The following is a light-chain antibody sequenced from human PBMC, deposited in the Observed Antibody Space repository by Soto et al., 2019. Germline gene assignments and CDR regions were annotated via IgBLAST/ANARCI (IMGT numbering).Light chain of an antibody. CDR3: QQYDNLPRT. CDR2: DAS. J-gene: IGKJ2*01. V-gene: IGKV1-33*01. CDR1: QDISNY. Sequence: IQMTQSPSSLSASVLDRVTITCQASQDISNYLNWYQQKPGKAPKLLIYDASNLETGVPSRFSGSGSGTDFTFTISSLQPEDIATYYCQQYDNLPRTFGQGTKVDIK.